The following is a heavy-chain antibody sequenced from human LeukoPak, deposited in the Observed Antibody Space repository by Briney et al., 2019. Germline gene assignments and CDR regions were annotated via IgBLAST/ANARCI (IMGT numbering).Heavy chain of an antibody. Sequence: SETLSLTCTVSGGSIRRHYWSWIRQPPGKGLEWIGYIYYSGSTNYNPSLKSRVTISVDTSKNQFSLKLSSVTAADTAVYYCARGPSTPAPWGQGTLVTVSS. CDR3: ARGPSTPAP. CDR1: GGSIRRHY. V-gene: IGHV4-59*11. D-gene: IGHD2-2*01. CDR2: IYYSGST. J-gene: IGHJ5*02.